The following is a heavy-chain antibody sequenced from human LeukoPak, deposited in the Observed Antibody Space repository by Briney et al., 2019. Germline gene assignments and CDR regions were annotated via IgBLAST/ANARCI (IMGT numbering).Heavy chain of an antibody. CDR1: RFTFSSYA. CDR2: ISGSGGST. Sequence: PGGSLRLSCSASRFTFSSYAMSWVRQAPGKGLEWVSAISGSGGSTYYADSVKGRFTISRDNSKNTLYLQMNSLRAEDTAVYYCAKDVVATIRHYFDYWGQGTLVTVSS. CDR3: AKDVVATIRHYFDY. V-gene: IGHV3-23*01. D-gene: IGHD5-12*01. J-gene: IGHJ4*02.